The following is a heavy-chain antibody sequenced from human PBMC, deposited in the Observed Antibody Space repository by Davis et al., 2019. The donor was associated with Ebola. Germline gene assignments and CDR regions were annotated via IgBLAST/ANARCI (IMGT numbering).Heavy chain of an antibody. CDR2: IKQDGSEK. V-gene: IGHV3-7*01. CDR3: ARVVTMIVVT. D-gene: IGHD3-22*01. J-gene: IGHJ4*02. CDR1: GFTFSSYW. Sequence: GESLKISCAASGFTFSSYWMSWVRQAPGKGLEWVANIKQDGSEKHYVDSVKGRFTISRDNAKNSLYLQMNSLRAEDTAVYYCARVVTMIVVTWGQGTLVTVSS.